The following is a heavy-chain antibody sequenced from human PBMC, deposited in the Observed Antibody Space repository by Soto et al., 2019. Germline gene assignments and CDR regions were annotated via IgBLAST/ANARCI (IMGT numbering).Heavy chain of an antibody. CDR3: ARSFGGYAIDY. CDR1: GGSISSSHF. D-gene: IGHD6-19*01. Sequence: QVLLQESGPGLVQPSGTLSLSCAVSGGSISSSHFWGWVRQPPGKGLEWVEDISHSGSVNYNPSLKSRVTISIDKSKNQFSLKLNSVTAADTAVYYCARSFGGYAIDYWGQGTLVIVSS. CDR2: ISHSGSV. V-gene: IGHV4-4*02. J-gene: IGHJ4*02.